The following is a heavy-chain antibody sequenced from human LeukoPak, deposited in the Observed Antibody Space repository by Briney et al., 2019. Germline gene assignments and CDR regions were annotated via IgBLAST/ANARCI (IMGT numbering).Heavy chain of an antibody. Sequence: SETLSLTCTVSGGSISSFYWSWIRQPAGKGLERIGRIFTSGTTNYNPSLKSRVTLSLDTSKNQFSLKVSSVTAADTAVYYCARGDYWCDYWGQGTLVTVSS. CDR1: GGSISSFY. J-gene: IGHJ4*02. CDR3: ARGDYWCDY. CDR2: IFTSGTT. V-gene: IGHV4-4*07. D-gene: IGHD2-8*02.